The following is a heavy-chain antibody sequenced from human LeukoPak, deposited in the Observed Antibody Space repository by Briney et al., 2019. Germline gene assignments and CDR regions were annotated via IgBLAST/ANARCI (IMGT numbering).Heavy chain of an antibody. V-gene: IGHV4-34*01. Sequence: SETLSLTCSVYGGSFSGYYWSWIRQPPGKGLEWIGEINHSGSTNYNPSLKSRVTISVDTSKNQFSLKLSSVTAADTAVYYCARGVYDFWSGTDAFDIWGQGTMVTVSS. J-gene: IGHJ3*02. CDR1: GGSFSGYY. D-gene: IGHD3-3*01. CDR3: ARGVYDFWSGTDAFDI. CDR2: INHSGST.